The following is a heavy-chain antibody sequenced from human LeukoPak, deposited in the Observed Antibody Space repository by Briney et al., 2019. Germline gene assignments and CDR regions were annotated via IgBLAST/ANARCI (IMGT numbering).Heavy chain of an antibody. CDR2: IYYSGST. CDR3: ARLLGYCSSTSCYERSAWVDYYYYCMDV. Sequence: KPSETLSLTCTVSGGSISSYYWSWIRQPPGKGLEWIGYIYYSGSTNYNPSLKSRVTISVDTSKNQFSLKLSSVTAADTAVYYCARLLGYCSSTSCYERSAWVDYYYYCMDVWGQGTTVTVSS. CDR1: GGSISSYY. V-gene: IGHV4-59*01. D-gene: IGHD2-2*01. J-gene: IGHJ6*02.